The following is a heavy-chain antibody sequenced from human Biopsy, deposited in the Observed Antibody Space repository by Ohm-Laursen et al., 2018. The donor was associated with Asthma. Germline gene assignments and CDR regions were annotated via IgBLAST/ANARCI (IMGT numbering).Heavy chain of an antibody. Sequence: SDTLSLTCTVSGGSVSTGSYYWSWIRQPPGKGLEWLGYIYYTGSDNYNPSLKSRVTISVDTSKNQFSLRLNSVTAADTAVYYCARGPNYHGSGRALIGMDVWGQGTTVTVSS. D-gene: IGHD3-10*01. J-gene: IGHJ6*02. CDR3: ARGPNYHGSGRALIGMDV. CDR2: IYYTGSD. CDR1: GGSVSTGSYY. V-gene: IGHV4-61*01.